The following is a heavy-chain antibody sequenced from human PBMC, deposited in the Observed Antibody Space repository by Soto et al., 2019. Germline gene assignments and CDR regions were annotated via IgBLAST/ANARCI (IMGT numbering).Heavy chain of an antibody. CDR2: TYYRSKWYY. CDR3: ARGEQYSGRIFDY. J-gene: IGHJ4*01. V-gene: IGHV6-1*01. CDR1: GDSVSSNSAG. D-gene: IGHD1-26*01. Sequence: QTLSLTCAITGDSVSSNSAGWSWVRQSPSRGLEWLGRTYYRSKWYYEYAVPVRGRITINPDTSKNQYSLQLNSVTPEDTAVYFCARGEQYSGRIFDYWGQGTLVTVSS.